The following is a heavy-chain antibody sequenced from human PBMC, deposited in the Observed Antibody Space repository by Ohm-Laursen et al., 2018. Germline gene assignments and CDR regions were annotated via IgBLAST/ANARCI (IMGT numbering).Heavy chain of an antibody. J-gene: IGHJ6*02. Sequence: SLRLSCAASGFTFSSYGMHWVRQAPGKGLEWVAVISYDGSNKYYADSVKGRCTISRDNSKNTLYLQMNSLRAEDTAVYYCARTFRDFYYAGMAVWGQGTTVTVSS. V-gene: IGHV3-30*03. CDR1: GFTFSSYG. CDR3: ARTFRDFYYAGMAV. D-gene: IGHD3-10*01. CDR2: ISYDGSNK.